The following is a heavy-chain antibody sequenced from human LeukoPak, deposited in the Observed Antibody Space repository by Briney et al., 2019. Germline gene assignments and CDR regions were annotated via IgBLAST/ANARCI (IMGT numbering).Heavy chain of an antibody. CDR2: ISGSGGST. J-gene: IGHJ4*02. CDR1: GFTFSSYS. V-gene: IGHV3-23*01. Sequence: PGGSLRLSCAASGFTFSSYSMNWVRQAPGKGLEWVSAISGSGGSTYYADSVKGRFTISRDNSKNTLYLQMNSLRAEDTAVYYCAKGDRITIFGVPPGYFDYWGQGTLVTVSS. CDR3: AKGDRITIFGVPPGYFDY. D-gene: IGHD3-3*01.